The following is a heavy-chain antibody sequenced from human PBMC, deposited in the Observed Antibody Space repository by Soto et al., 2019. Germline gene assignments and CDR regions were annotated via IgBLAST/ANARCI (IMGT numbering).Heavy chain of an antibody. CDR1: GFTFSSYG. D-gene: IGHD4-17*01. CDR3: ARDRMTTVTQFDY. CDR2: IWYDGSNK. Sequence: QVQLVESGGGVVQPGRSLRLSCAASGFTFSSYGMHWVRQAPGKGLEWVAVIWYDGSNKYYVDSVKGRFTISRDNSKNTLYLQMNSLRAEDTAVYYCARDRMTTVTQFDYWGQGTLVTVSS. J-gene: IGHJ4*02. V-gene: IGHV3-33*01.